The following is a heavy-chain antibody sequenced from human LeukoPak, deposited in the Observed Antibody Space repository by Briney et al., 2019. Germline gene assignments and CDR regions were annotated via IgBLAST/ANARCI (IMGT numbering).Heavy chain of an antibody. CDR1: GFTFSSYE. Sequence: GGSLRLSCAASGFTFSSYEMAWVRQAPGKGLEWVSYISRSGTTTYYADSVKGRFAISRDNAKNSLYLQMNSLRAEDTAVYYCAGGDHFDYWGQGTLVTVSS. CDR2: ISRSGTTT. J-gene: IGHJ4*02. D-gene: IGHD4-17*01. V-gene: IGHV3-48*03. CDR3: AGGDHFDY.